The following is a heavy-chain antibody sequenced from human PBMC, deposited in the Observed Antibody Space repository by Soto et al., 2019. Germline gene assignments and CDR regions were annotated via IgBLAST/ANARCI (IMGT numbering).Heavy chain of an antibody. V-gene: IGHV1-2*04. CDR3: ARGSLRPTTDIDC. CDR1: GYTFTGFH. J-gene: IGHJ4*02. Sequence: QVQLVQSGAEVKQPGASVKVSCKASGYTFTGFHIHWVRQAPGQGLEWMGWINPNGGGRNYAQKFQGWVTMTRDTSNRTAYRELSRLKSDDTAVYYCARGSLRPTTDIDCWGQGTLGTVSS. CDR2: INPNGGGR. D-gene: IGHD6-6*01.